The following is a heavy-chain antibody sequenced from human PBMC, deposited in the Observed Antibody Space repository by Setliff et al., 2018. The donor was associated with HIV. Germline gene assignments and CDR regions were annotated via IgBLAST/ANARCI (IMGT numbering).Heavy chain of an antibody. J-gene: IGHJ4*02. Sequence: SETLSLTCSVSGGSIISGSYYWSWIRQPAGKGLEWIGHIYYSGSTNYNPSLKSRVTISVDTSKNQFSLKLSSATAADTAVYYCARDRVAVAGPAYYFDYWGQGTLVTVSS. CDR2: IYYSGST. CDR1: GGSIISGSYY. CDR3: ARDRVAVAGPAYYFDY. D-gene: IGHD6-19*01. V-gene: IGHV4-61*10.